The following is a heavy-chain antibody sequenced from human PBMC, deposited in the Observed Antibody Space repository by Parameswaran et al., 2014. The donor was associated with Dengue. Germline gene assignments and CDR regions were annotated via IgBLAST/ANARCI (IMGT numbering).Heavy chain of an antibody. Sequence: KWIRQPPGKGLEWVSSTSSSSNLIYYADSVKGRFTISRDNAKNSLYLQMNSLRAEDTAVYYCARDTTGYSSGYYPTAYGMDVWGQGTTVTVSS. J-gene: IGHJ6*02. CDR3: ARDTTGYSSGYYPTAYGMDV. CDR2: TSSSSNLI. D-gene: IGHD6-19*01. V-gene: IGHV3-21*01.